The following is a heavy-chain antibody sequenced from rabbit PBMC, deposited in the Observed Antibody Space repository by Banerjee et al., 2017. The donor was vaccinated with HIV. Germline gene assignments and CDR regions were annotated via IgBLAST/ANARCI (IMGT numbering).Heavy chain of an antibody. CDR3: ARDSSSSFSSYGMDL. CDR1: GFSFSDKAV. J-gene: IGHJ6*01. Sequence: QEQLVESGGGLVQPEGSLQLSCTASGFSFSDKAVMCWVRQAPGKGLEWIACINAVTGKAVYASWAKGRFTFSKTSSTTVTLQVTSLTAADTATYFCARDSSSSFSSYGMDLWGPGTLVTVS. V-gene: IGHV1S45*01. CDR2: INAVTGKA. D-gene: IGHD1-1*01.